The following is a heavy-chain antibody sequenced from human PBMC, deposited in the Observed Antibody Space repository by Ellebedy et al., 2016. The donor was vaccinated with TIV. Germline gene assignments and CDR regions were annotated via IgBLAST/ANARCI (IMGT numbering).Heavy chain of an antibody. CDR3: VRGGYCSSTSCPGLNWFDP. V-gene: IGHV4-31*03. CDR1: GGSISSGGYY. Sequence: LRLSXTVSGGSISSGGYYWSWIRQHPGKGLEWIGYIYYSGSTYYNPSLKSRVTISVDTSKNQFSLKLSSVTAADTAVYYCVRGGYCSSTSCPGLNWFDPWGQGTLVTVSS. J-gene: IGHJ5*02. D-gene: IGHD2-2*01. CDR2: IYYSGST.